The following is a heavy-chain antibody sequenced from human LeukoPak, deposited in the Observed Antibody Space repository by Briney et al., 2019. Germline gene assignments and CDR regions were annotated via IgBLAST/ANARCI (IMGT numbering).Heavy chain of an antibody. CDR3: ARVGRGYCSSTSCYLARRMVYYYMDV. Sequence: PGGSLRLSCAASGFSFDDYAMSWVRQAPGKGLEWIGEINHSGSTNYNPSLKSRVTISVDTSKNQFSLKLSSVTAADTAVYYCARVGRGYCSSTSCYLARRMVYYYMDVWGKGTTVTVSS. V-gene: IGHV4-34*01. J-gene: IGHJ6*03. CDR2: INHSGST. D-gene: IGHD2-2*01. CDR1: GFSFDDYA.